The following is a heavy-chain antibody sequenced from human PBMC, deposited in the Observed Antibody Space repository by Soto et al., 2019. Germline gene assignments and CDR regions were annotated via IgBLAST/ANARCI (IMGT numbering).Heavy chain of an antibody. CDR1: GYTFTSYY. Sequence: GASLKVSCKASGYTFTSYYMHWVRQAPGKGLEWMGIINPSGGSKSYAQKFEGRVTMTRDTSTSTVYMELSSLRSEVTAVYYCARDGKGYDSSGYYSRFDYWGQGTLVTVSS. CDR3: ARDGKGYDSSGYYSRFDY. D-gene: IGHD3-22*01. V-gene: IGHV1-46*01. J-gene: IGHJ4*02. CDR2: INPSGGSK.